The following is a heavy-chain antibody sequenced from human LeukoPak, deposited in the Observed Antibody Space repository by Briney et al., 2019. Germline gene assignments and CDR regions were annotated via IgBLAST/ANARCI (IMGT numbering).Heavy chain of an antibody. J-gene: IGHJ3*02. Sequence: GGSLRLSCAASGFMFSNYGMHWVRQAPGKGLEWVASIWYDGSNKYYADSVKGRFTISRDNSKNTLYLQMNSLRAEDMAVYYCAKKTIVGATVDAFDIWGQGTMVTVSS. V-gene: IGHV3-30*02. CDR3: AKKTIVGATVDAFDI. CDR2: IWYDGSNK. D-gene: IGHD1-26*01. CDR1: GFMFSNYG.